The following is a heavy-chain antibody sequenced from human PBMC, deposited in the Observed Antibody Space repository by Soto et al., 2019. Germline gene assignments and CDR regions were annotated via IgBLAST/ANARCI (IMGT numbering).Heavy chain of an antibody. D-gene: IGHD1-26*01. J-gene: IGHJ4*01. CDR2: ISGSGSGT. V-gene: IGHV3-23*01. CDR1: GFTFSTYA. Sequence: GGSLRLSCGVSGFTFSTYAMNWVRQAPGKGLEWLSLISGSGSGTYYADSVKGRFTISRDNSENTLYLQMSSLRAEDTAVYYCAKDQGNTIVGASRGFAHWGHGSLVTVS. CDR3: AKDQGNTIVGASRGFAH.